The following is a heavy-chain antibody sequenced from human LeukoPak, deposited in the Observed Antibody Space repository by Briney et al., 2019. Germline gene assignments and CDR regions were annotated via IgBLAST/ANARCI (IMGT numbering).Heavy chain of an antibody. Sequence: GSLRLSCAASGFTFSGSAMHWVRQASGKGLEWVGRIRSKANSYATAYAASVKGRFTISRDDSKNTAYLQMNSLKTEDTAVYYCARDGAYYVRTSIDYWGQGTLVTVSS. CDR2: IRSKANSYAT. D-gene: IGHD2-21*01. V-gene: IGHV3-73*01. CDR1: GFTFSGSA. CDR3: ARDGAYYVRTSIDY. J-gene: IGHJ4*02.